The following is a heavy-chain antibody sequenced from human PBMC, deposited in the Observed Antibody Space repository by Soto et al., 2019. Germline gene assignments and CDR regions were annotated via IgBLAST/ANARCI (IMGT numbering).Heavy chain of an antibody. J-gene: IGHJ6*02. CDR2: ISYDGSNK. D-gene: IGHD6-6*01. CDR1: GFTFSSYA. Sequence: GGSLRLSCAASGFTFSSYAMHWVRQAPGKGLEWVAVISYDGSNKYYADSVKGRFTISRDNSKNTLYLQMNSLRAEDTAVYYCARDMSIAARPSPRGMDVWGQGTTVTVSS. V-gene: IGHV3-30-3*01. CDR3: ARDMSIAARPSPRGMDV.